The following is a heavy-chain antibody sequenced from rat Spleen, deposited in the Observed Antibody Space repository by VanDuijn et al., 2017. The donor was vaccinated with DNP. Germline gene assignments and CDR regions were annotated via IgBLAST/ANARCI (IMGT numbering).Heavy chain of an antibody. CDR2: INSAGST. D-gene: IGHD1-5*01. CDR3: ARLGTQGFTY. V-gene: IGHV3-3*01. CDR1: GFSITRSYR. J-gene: IGHJ3*01. Sequence: EVQLQESGPGLVKPSQSLSLTCSVTGFSITRSYRWNWIRKFPGIKLEWMGYINSAGSTNYNPSLKSRISITRDTSKNQFFLHVNSVTTEDTATYYCARLGTQGFTYWGQGTLVTVSS.